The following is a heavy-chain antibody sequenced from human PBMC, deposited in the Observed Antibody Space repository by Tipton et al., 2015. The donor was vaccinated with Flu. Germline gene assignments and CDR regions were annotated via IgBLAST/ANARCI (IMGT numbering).Heavy chain of an antibody. CDR1: GGSISNLNYY. J-gene: IGHJ5*02. D-gene: IGHD5-18*01. CDR3: AGIPGA. V-gene: IGHV4-61*02. CDR2: IYYNGI. Sequence: TLSLTCTVSGGSISNLNYYWAWIRQPAGRGLEYIGRIYYNGINYNPSLESRVTISADTSKNQFSLDLTSVTAADTAVYYCAGIPGAWGQGILVTVSS.